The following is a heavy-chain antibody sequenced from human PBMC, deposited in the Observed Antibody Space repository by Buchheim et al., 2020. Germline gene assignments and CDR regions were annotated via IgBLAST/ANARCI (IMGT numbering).Heavy chain of an antibody. V-gene: IGHV3-21*01. CDR2: ISSSSSYI. J-gene: IGHJ6*02. Sequence: EVQLVESGGGLVKPGGSLRLSCAASGFTFSSYSMNWVRRAPGKELEWVSSISSSSSYIYYADSVKGRFTISRDNAKNSLYLQMNSLRAEDTAVYYCARDYSSSWYPGYGMDVWGQGTT. D-gene: IGHD6-13*01. CDR3: ARDYSSSWYPGYGMDV. CDR1: GFTFSSYS.